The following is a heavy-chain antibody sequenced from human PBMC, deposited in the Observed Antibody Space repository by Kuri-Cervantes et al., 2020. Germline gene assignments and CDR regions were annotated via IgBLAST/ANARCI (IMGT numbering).Heavy chain of an antibody. V-gene: IGHV3-9*01. CDR3: AGSGDHYDKSSFGLSY. J-gene: IGHJ4*02. D-gene: IGHD3-3*02. Sequence: SLKISCAASGFTFDDYAMHWVRQAPGKGLEWVSGISWNSGSIGYADSVKGRFTISRDNAKNSLYLQMNSLGAEDTAVYYCAGSGDHYDKSSFGLSYWGQGALVTVSS. CDR2: ISWNSGSI. CDR1: GFTFDDYA.